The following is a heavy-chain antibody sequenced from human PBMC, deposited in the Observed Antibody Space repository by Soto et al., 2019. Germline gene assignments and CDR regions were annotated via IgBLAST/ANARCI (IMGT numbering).Heavy chain of an antibody. D-gene: IGHD3-3*01. Sequence: ASVKVSFKASGYTFTSYGISWLRQAPGQGPEWMGWISAYNGNTNYAQKLQGRVTMTTDTSTSTAYMELRSLRSDDTAVYYCARPITIGAFDIWGQGTMVTVSS. CDR3: ARPITIGAFDI. CDR1: GYTFTSYG. V-gene: IGHV1-18*01. J-gene: IGHJ3*02. CDR2: ISAYNGNT.